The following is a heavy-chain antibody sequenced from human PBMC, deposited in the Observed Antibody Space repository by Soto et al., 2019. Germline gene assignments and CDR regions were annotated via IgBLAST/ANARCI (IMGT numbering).Heavy chain of an antibody. CDR1: GGSVSPYY. CDR3: ARASYDSSTYYLDY. CDR2: IYYSGST. D-gene: IGHD3-22*01. J-gene: IGHJ4*02. V-gene: IGHV4-59*08. Sequence: SETLSLTCTVSGGSVSPYYWSWIRQPPGKGLEWIGSIYYSGSTYYNPSLKSRVTISVDTSNNQFSLKLSSVTAADTAVYYCARASYDSSTYYLDYWGQGTLVTVSS.